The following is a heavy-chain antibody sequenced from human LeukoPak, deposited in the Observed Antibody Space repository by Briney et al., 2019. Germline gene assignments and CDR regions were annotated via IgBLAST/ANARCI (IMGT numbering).Heavy chain of an antibody. CDR2: IKPDGSEK. Sequence: GGSLRLSCAASGFSLRDYWMNWVRQAPGQGLEWVANIKPDGSEKYYVDSVKGRFTISRDNAENSLYLQMNSLRADDTAVYYCVRGYTGYWDNYFDYWGQGTLVTVSS. D-gene: IGHD3-16*02. V-gene: IGHV3-7*05. CDR3: VRGYTGYWDNYFDY. J-gene: IGHJ4*02. CDR1: GFSLRDYW.